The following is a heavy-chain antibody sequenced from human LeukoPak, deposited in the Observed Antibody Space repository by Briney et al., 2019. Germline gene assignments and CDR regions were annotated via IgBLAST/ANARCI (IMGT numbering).Heavy chain of an antibody. Sequence: SETLSLTCTVSGGSIGSFYWSWIRQPPGKGLEWIGYIYYSGSTSYNPSLKSRVTISIDTSKNQFFLKLTSVTAADTAVYYCARAWGDIVVVPAAPYGLDVWGQGTTVTVSS. V-gene: IGHV4-59*01. CDR3: ARAWGDIVVVPAAPYGLDV. D-gene: IGHD2-2*01. CDR2: IYYSGST. J-gene: IGHJ6*02. CDR1: GGSIGSFY.